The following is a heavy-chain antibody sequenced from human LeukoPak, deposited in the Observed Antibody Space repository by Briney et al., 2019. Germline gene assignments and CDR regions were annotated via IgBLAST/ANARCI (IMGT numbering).Heavy chain of an antibody. CDR2: ISPYNGKT. CDR1: GYIFSNFFISYG. V-gene: IGHV1-18*01. Sequence: ASVTVSCKASGYIFSNFFISYGITWVRQAPGQGLEWMGWISPYNGKTKFAQKFQGIVTMTTETSTSTAYMELRRLRSDDTAVYYCARERGHDAFDIWGQGTMVTVSS. J-gene: IGHJ3*02. CDR3: ARERGHDAFDI.